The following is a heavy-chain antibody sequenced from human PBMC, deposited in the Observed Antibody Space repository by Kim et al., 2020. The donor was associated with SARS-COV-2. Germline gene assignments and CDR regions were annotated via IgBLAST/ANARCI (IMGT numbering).Heavy chain of an antibody. CDR1: GGTFSSYA. Sequence: SVKVSCKASGGTFSSYAISWVRQAPGQGLEWMGGIIPIFGTANYAQKFQGRVTITADESTSTAYMELSSLRSEDTAVYYCARGALGLTGYYAPLDYWGQGTLVTVSS. J-gene: IGHJ4*02. V-gene: IGHV1-69*13. D-gene: IGHD3-9*01. CDR2: IIPIFGTA. CDR3: ARGALGLTGYYAPLDY.